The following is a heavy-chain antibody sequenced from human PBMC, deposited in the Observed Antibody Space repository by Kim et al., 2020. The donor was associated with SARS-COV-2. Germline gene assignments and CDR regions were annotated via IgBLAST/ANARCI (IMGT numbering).Heavy chain of an antibody. CDR2: MYYSGST. CDR3: ASVPGGSGSFSSLDP. V-gene: IGHV4-39*01. J-gene: IGHJ5*02. D-gene: IGHD3-10*01. CDR1: GGSITSGNYY. Sequence: SETLSLTCTVSGGSITSGNYYWGWIRQSPGKGLEWIGSMYYSGSTYYNPSLKSRVTISEDTSKNQFSLRLSSVTAADTAVYYCASVPGGSGSFSSLDPWGQGTLVTVSS.